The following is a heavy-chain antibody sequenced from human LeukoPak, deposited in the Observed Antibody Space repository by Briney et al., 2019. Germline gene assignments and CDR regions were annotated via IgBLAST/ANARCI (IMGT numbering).Heavy chain of an antibody. V-gene: IGHV4-59*01. CDR3: ASSVSQLVRIDY. CDR1: GGSISSYY. CDR2: IYYSGST. D-gene: IGHD6-6*01. J-gene: IGHJ4*02. Sequence: KPSETLSLTCTVSGGSISSYYWSWIRQPPGKGLEWIGYIYYSGSTNYNPSLKSRVTISVDTSKNQFSLKLSSVTAADTAVYYCASSVSQLVRIDYWGQGTLVTVSS.